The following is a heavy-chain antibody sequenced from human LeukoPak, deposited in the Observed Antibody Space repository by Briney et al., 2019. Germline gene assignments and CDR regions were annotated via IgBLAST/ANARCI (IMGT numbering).Heavy chain of an antibody. CDR3: ARGPFRFGELSSPPHWFDP. CDR2: ISSSSNYI. CDR1: GFTFSSYT. Sequence: GGSLRLSCAASGFTFSSYTMNWVRQAPGKGLEWVSSISSSSNYIFYADSVKGRFTISRDNGKNSLYLQMNSLRAEDTAVYYCARGPFRFGELSSPPHWFDPWGQGTLVTVSS. J-gene: IGHJ5*02. V-gene: IGHV3-21*06. D-gene: IGHD3-10*01.